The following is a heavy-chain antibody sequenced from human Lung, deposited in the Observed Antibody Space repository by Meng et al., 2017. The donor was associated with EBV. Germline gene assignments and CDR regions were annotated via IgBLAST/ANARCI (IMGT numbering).Heavy chain of an antibody. CDR2: IYYSGRT. D-gene: IGHD3-16*01. CDR1: ECSIITYY. J-gene: IGHJ5*02. Sequence: PVSGPGPLNTSEYMSRPCTVPECSIITYYRSWSREPPGKGLEWIGYIYYSGRTNYNPSLKSRVTISVDTSKNQFALKLSSVNAADTAVYYCARDQGMRGWFDPWGQGTLVTVSS. CDR3: ARDQGMRGWFDP. V-gene: IGHV4-59*01.